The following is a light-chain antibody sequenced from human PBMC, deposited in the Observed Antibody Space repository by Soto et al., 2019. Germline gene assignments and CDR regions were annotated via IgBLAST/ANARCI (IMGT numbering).Light chain of an antibody. J-gene: IGKJ2*01. Sequence: DIQMTQSPSSLSASVGDRVTITCRSRQGISNYLAWYQQNPGKVPKLLIYAASTLQSVVPSRFSGSGSGTDFTLTISSLQAEDVAIYYCQTYNGAPYTFGQGNKLEIK. V-gene: IGKV1-27*01. CDR1: QGISNY. CDR2: AAS. CDR3: QTYNGAPYT.